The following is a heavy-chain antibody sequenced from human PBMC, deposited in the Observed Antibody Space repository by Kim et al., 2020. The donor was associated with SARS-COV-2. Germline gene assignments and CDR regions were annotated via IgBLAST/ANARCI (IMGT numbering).Heavy chain of an antibody. V-gene: IGHV3-30*04. D-gene: IGHD6-13*01. Sequence: GGSLRLSCAASGFTFSSYAMHWVRQAPGTGLEWVAVISYDGSNKYYADSVKGRFTISRDNSKNTLYLQMNSLRAEDTAVYYCARDKRQQLRSYYYYGMDVWGQGTTVTVSS. CDR1: GFTFSSYA. CDR3: ARDKRQQLRSYYYYGMDV. CDR2: ISYDGSNK. J-gene: IGHJ6*02.